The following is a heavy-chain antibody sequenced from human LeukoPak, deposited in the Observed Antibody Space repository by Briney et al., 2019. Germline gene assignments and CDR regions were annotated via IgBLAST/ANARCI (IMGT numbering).Heavy chain of an antibody. CDR2: INHSGST. D-gene: IGHD3-10*01. V-gene: IGHV4-34*01. J-gene: IGHJ6*02. Sequence: SETLSLTCAVYGGSFSGYCWSWIRQPPGKGLEWIGEINHSGSTNYNPSLKSRVTISVDTSKNQFSLKLSSVTAADTAVYYCARGDLYGSGSYDQNYYYYYGMDVWGQGTTVTVSS. CDR3: ARGDLYGSGSYDQNYYYYYGMDV. CDR1: GGSFSGYC.